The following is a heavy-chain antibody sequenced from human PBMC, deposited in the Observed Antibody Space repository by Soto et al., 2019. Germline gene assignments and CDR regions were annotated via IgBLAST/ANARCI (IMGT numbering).Heavy chain of an antibody. J-gene: IGHJ6*02. Sequence: ASVKVSCKASGYTFTTYTMHWVRQAPGQRLEWMGWINAGDGNTKFSQKFQGRVTITRDTSASTAYMELSSLRSEDTAVYYCAGSYSSGYTYYDVWGQGTTVTVSS. V-gene: IGHV1-3*01. D-gene: IGHD6-19*01. CDR2: INAGDGNT. CDR3: AGSYSSGYTYYDV. CDR1: GYTFTTYT.